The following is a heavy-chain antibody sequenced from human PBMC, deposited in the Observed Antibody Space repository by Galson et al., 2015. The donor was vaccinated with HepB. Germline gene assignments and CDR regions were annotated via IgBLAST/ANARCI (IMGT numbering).Heavy chain of an antibody. CDR1: GDSVSSNSAA. CDR2: TYYRSKWYN. J-gene: IGHJ6*02. D-gene: IGHD2-15*01. Sequence: CAISGDSVSSNSAAWNWIRQSPSRGLEWLGRTYYRSKWYNDYAVSVKSRITINPDTSKNQFSLQLNSVTPEDTAVYYCARLGYCSGGSCPIYYYGMDVWGQGTTVTVSS. CDR3: ARLGYCSGGSCPIYYYGMDV. V-gene: IGHV6-1*01.